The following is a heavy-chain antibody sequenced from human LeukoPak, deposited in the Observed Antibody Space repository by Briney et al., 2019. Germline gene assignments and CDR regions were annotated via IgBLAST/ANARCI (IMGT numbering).Heavy chain of an antibody. V-gene: IGHV3-23*01. D-gene: IGHD3-3*01. Sequence: LSGGSLRLSCTPSGFTFSLYWMHWVRQAPGKGLVWVSAISGSGGSTYYADSVKGRFTISRDNAKNSLYLQMNSLRAEDTAVYYCAREPSGGTGVVYYYYYMDVWGKGTTVTVSS. CDR3: AREPSGGTGVVYYYYYMDV. CDR2: ISGSGGST. J-gene: IGHJ6*03. CDR1: GFTFSLYW.